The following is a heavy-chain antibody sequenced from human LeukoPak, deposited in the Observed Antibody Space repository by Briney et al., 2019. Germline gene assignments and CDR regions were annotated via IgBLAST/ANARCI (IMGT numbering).Heavy chain of an antibody. J-gene: IGHJ6*02. CDR2: ISGSGNRT. V-gene: IGHV3-23*01. CDR3: AKNLYCGGGSCYPSALGMDV. Sequence: GGSLRLSCAASGFTFSSYAMSWVRQAPGKGMEWISSISGSGNRTYYADSVKGRFTISRDNSKNTLFLQMNSLRAEDTAVYYCAKNLYCGGGSCYPSALGMDVWGQGTTVTVSS. D-gene: IGHD2-15*01. CDR1: GFTFSSYA.